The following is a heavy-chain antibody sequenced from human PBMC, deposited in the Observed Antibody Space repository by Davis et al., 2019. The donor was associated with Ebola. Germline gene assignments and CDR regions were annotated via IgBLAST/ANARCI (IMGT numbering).Heavy chain of an antibody. J-gene: IGHJ4*02. Sequence: GESLKISCAASGFTFSSYAMSWVRQAPGKGLEWVSAISGSGGSTYYADSVKGRFTISRDNSKNTLYLQMNSLRAEDTAVYYCFPVYYDILTGYPLDPYYFDYWGQGTLVTVSS. CDR1: GFTFSSYA. D-gene: IGHD3-9*01. V-gene: IGHV3-23*01. CDR3: FPVYYDILTGYPLDPYYFDY. CDR2: ISGSGGST.